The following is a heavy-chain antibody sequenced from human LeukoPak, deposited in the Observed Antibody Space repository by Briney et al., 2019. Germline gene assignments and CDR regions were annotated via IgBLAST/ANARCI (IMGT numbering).Heavy chain of an antibody. J-gene: IGHJ4*02. D-gene: IGHD6-13*01. CDR1: GFTFSSYA. CDR2: ISYDGSNK. V-gene: IGHV3-30-3*01. CDR3: AKDLETIAAAGIGDY. Sequence: GGSLRLSCAASGFTFSSYAMHWVRQAPGKGLEWVAVISYDGSNKYYADSVKGRFTISRDNSKNTLYLQMNSLRAEDTAVYYCAKDLETIAAAGIGDYWGQGTLVTVSS.